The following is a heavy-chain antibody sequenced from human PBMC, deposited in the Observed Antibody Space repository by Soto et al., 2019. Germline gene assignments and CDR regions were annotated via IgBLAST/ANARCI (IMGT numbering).Heavy chain of an antibody. CDR3: ARVGQGDYDFWSGYRTDFDY. J-gene: IGHJ4*02. V-gene: IGHV3-33*01. CDR2: IWYDGSNK. CDR1: GFSFRSYG. Sequence: QVQLVESGGGVVQPGSSLRLSCAASGFSFRSYGMHWVRQAPGKGLEWVAVIWYDGSNKYYADSVKGRFTISRDNSKNTLYLQMNSLRAEDTAVYYCARVGQGDYDFWSGYRTDFDYWGQGTLVTVSS. D-gene: IGHD3-3*01.